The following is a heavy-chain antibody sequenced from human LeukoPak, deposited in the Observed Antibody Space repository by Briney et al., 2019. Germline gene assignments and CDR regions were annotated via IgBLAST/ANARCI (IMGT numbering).Heavy chain of an antibody. CDR3: ARGASPFDY. V-gene: IGHV3-66*01. J-gene: IGHJ4*02. CDR2: IYSGGST. CDR1: GFTFSTYA. Sequence: GGSLRLSCAASGFTFSTYAMSWVRQAPGKGLEWVSVIYSGGSTYYADSVKGRFTISRDNSKNTLYLQMNSLRAEDTAVYYCARGASPFDYWGQGTLVTVSS.